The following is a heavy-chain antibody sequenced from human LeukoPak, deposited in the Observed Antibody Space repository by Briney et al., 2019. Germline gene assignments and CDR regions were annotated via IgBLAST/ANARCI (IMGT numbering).Heavy chain of an antibody. Sequence: SETLSLTCAVYGGSFSGYYWSWIRQPPGKGLEWIGEINHSGSTNYNPSLKSRVTISVDTSKNQFSLKLSSVTAADTAVYYCAREGVAVAGKGFDYYYGMDVWGQGTTVTVSS. CDR3: AREGVAVAGKGFDYYYGMDV. CDR1: GGSFSGYY. CDR2: INHSGST. D-gene: IGHD6-19*01. V-gene: IGHV4-34*01. J-gene: IGHJ6*02.